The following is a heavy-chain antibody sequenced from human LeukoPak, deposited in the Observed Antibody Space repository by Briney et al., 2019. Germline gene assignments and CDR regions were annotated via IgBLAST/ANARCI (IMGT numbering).Heavy chain of an antibody. CDR3: ARQGGYSGYDATDS. Sequence: GGSLRLSCAAFGLTFIDYYTSWSRQAPGKGLEWISYISSSGSAISYADSVKGRCTISRDNAKNSLYLQMNSLRAEDTAVYYCARQGGYSGYDATDSWGQGTLVTVSS. J-gene: IGHJ4*02. CDR1: GLTFIDYY. V-gene: IGHV3-11*04. D-gene: IGHD5-12*01. CDR2: ISSSGSAI.